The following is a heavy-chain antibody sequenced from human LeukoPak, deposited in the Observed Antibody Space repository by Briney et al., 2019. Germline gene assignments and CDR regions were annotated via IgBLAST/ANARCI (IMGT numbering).Heavy chain of an antibody. J-gene: IGHJ5*02. Sequence: ASVKVSCKASGYTFTSYYMHWVRQAPGQGLEWMGIINPSGGSTSYAQKFQGRVTMTRDTSASTAYMELSSLRSEDTAVYYCARLKHQLPQWGHWFDPWGQGTLVTVSS. V-gene: IGHV1-46*01. CDR3: ARLKHQLPQWGHWFDP. CDR1: GYTFTSYY. CDR2: INPSGGST. D-gene: IGHD6-13*01.